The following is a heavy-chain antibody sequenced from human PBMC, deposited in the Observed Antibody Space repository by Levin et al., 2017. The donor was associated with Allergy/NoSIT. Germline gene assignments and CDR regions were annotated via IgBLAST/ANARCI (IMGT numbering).Heavy chain of an antibody. J-gene: IGHJ5*02. D-gene: IGHD2-2*02. CDR2: IYYSGST. Sequence: SQTLSLTCTVSGGSISSSSYYWGWIRQPPGKGLEWIGSIYYSGSTYYNPSLKSRVTISVDTSKNQFSLKLSSVTAADTAVYYCARHETAPAAILNWFDPWGQGTLVTVSS. CDR1: GGSISSSSYY. CDR3: ARHETAPAAILNWFDP. V-gene: IGHV4-39*01.